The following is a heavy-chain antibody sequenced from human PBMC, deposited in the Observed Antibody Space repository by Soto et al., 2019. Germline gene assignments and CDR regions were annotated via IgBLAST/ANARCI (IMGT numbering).Heavy chain of an antibody. Sequence: QVQLQESGPGLVKPSETLSLTCTVSGGSISSYYWSWIRQPPGKGLEWIGYNYYSGSTNYNPSLKSRVTISVDTSKNHFPLKLSSVTAADTAVYYCARERPGYYDSSGYYERGYFQHWGQGTLVTVSS. CDR1: GGSISSYY. D-gene: IGHD3-22*01. CDR3: ARERPGYYDSSGYYERGYFQH. CDR2: NYYSGST. V-gene: IGHV4-59*01. J-gene: IGHJ1*01.